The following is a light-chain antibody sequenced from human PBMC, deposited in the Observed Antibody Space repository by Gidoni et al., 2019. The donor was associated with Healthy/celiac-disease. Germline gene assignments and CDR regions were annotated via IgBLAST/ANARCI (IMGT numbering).Light chain of an antibody. V-gene: IGKV3-11*01. Sequence: EIVLTQSPATLSLSPGERATLSCRASQCVSSYLDRYQQKPGQAPRLLIYDASNRATGIPARFSGSGSGTDFTLTISSREPEDFAVYYCQQRSNWPPYTFGQGTKLEIK. J-gene: IGKJ2*01. CDR3: QQRSNWPPYT. CDR1: QCVSSY. CDR2: DAS.